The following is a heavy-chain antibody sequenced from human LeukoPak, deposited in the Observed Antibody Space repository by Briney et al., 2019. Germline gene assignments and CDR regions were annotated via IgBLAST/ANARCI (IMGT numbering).Heavy chain of an antibody. CDR2: IYYSGTT. V-gene: IGHV4-39*01. CDR1: GGSFSSSDYY. D-gene: IGHD1-14*01. CDR3: ARHEWGITNAFDI. J-gene: IGHJ3*02. Sequence: SETLSLTCTVSGGSFSSSDYYWGWIRQPPGKGLEWIGSIYYSGTTYYNPSLKSRFTISVETSKKQFSLKLRSVTAADTAVYYCARHEWGITNAFDIWGQGTMVTVSS.